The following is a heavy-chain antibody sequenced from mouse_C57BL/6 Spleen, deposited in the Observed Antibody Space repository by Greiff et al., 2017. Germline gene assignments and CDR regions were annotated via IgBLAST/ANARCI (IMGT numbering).Heavy chain of an antibody. V-gene: IGHV1-52*01. J-gene: IGHJ3*01. CDR3: AREGGYDGGPLAY. Sequence: QVQLQQPGAELVRPGSSVKLSCKASGYTFTSYWMHWVKQRPIQGLEWIGNIDPSDSETHYNQKFKDKATLTVDKSSSTAYMQLSSLTSEDSAVYYCAREGGYDGGPLAYWGQGTLVTVSA. D-gene: IGHD2-2*01. CDR1: GYTFTSYW. CDR2: IDPSDSET.